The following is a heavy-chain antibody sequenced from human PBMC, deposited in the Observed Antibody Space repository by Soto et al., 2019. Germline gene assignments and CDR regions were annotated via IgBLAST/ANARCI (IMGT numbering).Heavy chain of an antibody. D-gene: IGHD6-13*01. V-gene: IGHV3-23*01. CDR1: GFTFSSYA. CDR3: ASLIAAAGTSDY. J-gene: IGHJ4*02. Sequence: GGSLRLSCAASGFTFSSYAMSWVRQAPGKGLEWVSVISGSGDSTYYADSVRGRFTISRDNSKNTLYLQMNSLRAEDTAVYYCASLIAAAGTSDYWGQGTLVTVSS. CDR2: ISGSGDST.